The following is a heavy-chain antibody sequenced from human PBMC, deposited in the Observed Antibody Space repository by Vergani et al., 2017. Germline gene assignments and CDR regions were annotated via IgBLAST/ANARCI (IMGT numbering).Heavy chain of an antibody. Sequence: VQLVESGGGLVQPGGSLRLSCAASGFTVSSNYMSWVRQAPGKGLEWIGEIYHSGSTNYNPSLKSRVTISVDKSKNQFSLKLSSVTAADTAVYYCASSRAAAGTYGMDVWGQGTTVTVSS. CDR1: GFTVSSNY. CDR2: IYHSGST. D-gene: IGHD6-13*01. V-gene: IGHV4-4*02. J-gene: IGHJ6*02. CDR3: ASSRAAAGTYGMDV.